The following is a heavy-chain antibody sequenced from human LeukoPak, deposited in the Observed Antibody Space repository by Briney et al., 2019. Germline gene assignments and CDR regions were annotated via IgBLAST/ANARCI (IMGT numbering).Heavy chain of an antibody. Sequence: PGGSLRLSCAASGFTFSDYYMSWIRQAPGKGLEWVSYISSSGSTIYYADSVKGRFTISRDNAKSSLYLQMNSLRAEDTAVYYCARYLIQLWPYYYCYGMDVWGQGTTVTVSS. CDR3: ARYLIQLWPYYYCYGMDV. CDR1: GFTFSDYY. V-gene: IGHV3-11*01. CDR2: ISSSGSTI. D-gene: IGHD5-18*01. J-gene: IGHJ6*02.